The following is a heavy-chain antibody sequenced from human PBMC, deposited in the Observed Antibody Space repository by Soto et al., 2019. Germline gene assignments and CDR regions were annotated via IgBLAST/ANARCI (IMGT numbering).Heavy chain of an antibody. Sequence: SETLSLTCAVYGGSFSGDYWSWIRQPPGKGLEWIGEINHSGSTNYNPSLKSRVTISVDTSKNQFSLKLSSVTAADTAVYYCASDYSGKDYWGQGTLVTVS. CDR1: GGSFSGDY. D-gene: IGHD4-17*01. V-gene: IGHV4-34*01. CDR2: INHSGST. CDR3: ASDYSGKDY. J-gene: IGHJ4*02.